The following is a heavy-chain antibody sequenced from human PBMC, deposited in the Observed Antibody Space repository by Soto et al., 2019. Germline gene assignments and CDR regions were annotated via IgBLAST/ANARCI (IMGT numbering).Heavy chain of an antibody. CDR1: GGSISSGGYY. J-gene: IGHJ4*02. V-gene: IGHV4-31*03. CDR3: ARAPIYYDSSGYKSLPFDY. D-gene: IGHD3-22*01. CDR2: IYYSGST. Sequence: QVQLQESGPGLVKPSQTLSLTCTVSGGSISSGGYYWSWIRQHPGKGLEWIGYIYYSGSTYYNPSLKSRVTISGDTSKNQFSLKLSSVTAADTAVYYCARAPIYYDSSGYKSLPFDYWGQGTLVTVSS.